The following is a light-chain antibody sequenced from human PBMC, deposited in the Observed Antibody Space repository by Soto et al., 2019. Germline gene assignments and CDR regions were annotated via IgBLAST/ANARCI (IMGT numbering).Light chain of an antibody. Sequence: EIVMTQSPATLSVSPGERATLSCRASQSVSSNLAWYQQKPGQAPRLLLYGASTRATGLPARFSVSGSGKEFTLTISSLQSDEFAVYYCQQYNDWPLTFGGGTKGEIK. CDR2: GAS. CDR3: QQYNDWPLT. J-gene: IGKJ4*01. CDR1: QSVSSN. V-gene: IGKV3-15*01.